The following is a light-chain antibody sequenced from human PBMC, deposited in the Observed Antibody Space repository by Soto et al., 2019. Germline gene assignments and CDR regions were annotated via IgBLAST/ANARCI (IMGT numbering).Light chain of an antibody. V-gene: IGLV1-44*01. CDR1: SSNIGSNV. J-gene: IGLJ1*01. Sequence: QSVLTQPPSVSGTPGQRVTISCAGGSSNIGSNVVNWYQHLPGRAPKLLIYGHNQRPSGVPDRFSGSKSGTSASLAISGLQYEDEAEYYCSSYAGSSNVFGTGTKVTVL. CDR2: GHN. CDR3: SSYAGSSNV.